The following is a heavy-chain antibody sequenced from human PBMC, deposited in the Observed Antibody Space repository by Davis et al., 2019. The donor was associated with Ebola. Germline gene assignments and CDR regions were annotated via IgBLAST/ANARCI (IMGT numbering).Heavy chain of an antibody. CDR1: GASVTTGAW. CDR2: INYTGST. CDR3: ARVSLGCSTSSCFFDT. Sequence: PSETLSLTCVVSGASVTTGAWWNWVRQSPGKGLEWIGEINYTGSTNLNPSFRSRLNMSLDKSRNAFSLNLNALTAADTALYYCARVSLGCSTSSCFFDTWGQGTLVTVSS. D-gene: IGHD2/OR15-2a*01. V-gene: IGHV4-4*02. J-gene: IGHJ5*02.